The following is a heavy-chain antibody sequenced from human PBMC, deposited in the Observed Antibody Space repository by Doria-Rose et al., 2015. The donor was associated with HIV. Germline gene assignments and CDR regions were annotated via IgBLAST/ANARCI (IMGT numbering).Heavy chain of an antibody. J-gene: IGHJ4*02. Sequence: KASGCTFTNYGISWVRQAPGQGLEWMGWITAKNGNTYYANNFRGRVTLTTDTSTTTAYLELRSLRSDDTAVYYCARDYFGGSYFDSWGQGTLVTVSS. CDR1: GCTFTNYG. V-gene: IGHV1-18*01. CDR3: ARDYFGGSYFDS. CDR2: ITAKNGNT. D-gene: IGHD3-10*01.